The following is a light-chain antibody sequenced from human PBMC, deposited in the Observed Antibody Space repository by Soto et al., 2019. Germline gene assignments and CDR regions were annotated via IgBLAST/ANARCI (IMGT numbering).Light chain of an antibody. J-gene: IGKJ2*01. CDR2: GSS. CDR3: QQYGSSPPYT. Sequence: VLTQSPGTLYLSPGERATLSCRASQSVSNNYFAWYQQKPGQAPRLLIFGSSDRATGIPDRFSGSGSGTDFTLTTSRLEPEDLEVYYCQQYGSSPPYTLGQGTKVEI. V-gene: IGKV3-20*01. CDR1: QSVSNNY.